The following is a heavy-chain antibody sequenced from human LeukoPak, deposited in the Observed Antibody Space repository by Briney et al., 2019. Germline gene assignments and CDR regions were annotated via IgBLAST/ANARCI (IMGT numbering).Heavy chain of an antibody. CDR2: IYHSGST. CDR1: GGSISSGGYS. CDR3: ARGLSSSWYFNWFDP. Sequence: PSQTLSLTCAVSGGSISSGGYSWSWIRQPPGKGLEWIGYIYHSGSTYYNPSLKSRVTISVDRSKNQFSLKLSSVTAADTAVNYCARGLSSSWYFNWFDPWGQGTLVTVSS. J-gene: IGHJ5*02. V-gene: IGHV4-30-2*01. D-gene: IGHD6-13*01.